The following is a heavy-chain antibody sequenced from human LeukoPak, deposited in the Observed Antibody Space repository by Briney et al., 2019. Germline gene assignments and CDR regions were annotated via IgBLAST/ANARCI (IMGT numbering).Heavy chain of an antibody. CDR3: ARETTVVPAAKAFDY. CDR2: INPNSGGT. Sequence: ASVKVSCKASGYTFTGYYMHWVRQAPGQGLEWMGWINPNSGGTNYAQKFQGRVTMTRDTSISTAYMELSRLRSDDTAVYYCARETTVVPAAKAFDYWGQGTLVTVSS. J-gene: IGHJ4*02. D-gene: IGHD2-2*01. V-gene: IGHV1-2*02. CDR1: GYTFTGYY.